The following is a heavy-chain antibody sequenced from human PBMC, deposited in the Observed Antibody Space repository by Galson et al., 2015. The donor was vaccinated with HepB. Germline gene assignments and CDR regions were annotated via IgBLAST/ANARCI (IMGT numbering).Heavy chain of an antibody. D-gene: IGHD4-23*01. V-gene: IGHV3-53*01. CDR3: ARGSGGSIFDC. CDR1: GFTFSSYW. Sequence: SLRLSCAASGFTFSSYWMHWVRQAPGRGLEWVSVIYGAVNTQYADSVKGRFTISRDNSKNTLYLQMNSLRAEDTAVYYCARGSGGSIFDCWGQGTLVTVSS. CDR2: IYGAVNT. J-gene: IGHJ4*02.